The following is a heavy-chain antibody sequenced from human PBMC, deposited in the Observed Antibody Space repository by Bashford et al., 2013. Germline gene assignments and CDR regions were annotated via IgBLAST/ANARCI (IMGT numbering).Heavy chain of an antibody. J-gene: IGHJ4*02. CDR2: IIPIFGTA. CDR1: GGTFSSYA. CDR3: ARDESYGGLPAAPFDY. V-gene: IGHV1-69*13. Sequence: SVKVSCKASGGTFSSYAISWVRQAPGQGLEWMGGIIPIFGTANYAQKFQGRVTITADESTSTAYMELSSLRSEDTAVYYCARDESYGGLPAAPFDYWGQGTLVTVSS. D-gene: IGHD2-2*01.